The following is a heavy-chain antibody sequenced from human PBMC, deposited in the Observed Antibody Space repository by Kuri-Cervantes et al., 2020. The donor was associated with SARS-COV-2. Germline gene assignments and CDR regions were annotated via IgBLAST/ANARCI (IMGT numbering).Heavy chain of an antibody. V-gene: IGHV1-2*04. D-gene: IGHD3-22*01. CDR1: GSTFTGYY. CDR2: INPNRGGT. Sequence: GGSRRPSVKASGSTFTGYYMHWFRQAPGQGFEWMGLINPNRGGTNYAQKFQGWVTMTRDTSISTVYMELNRLISDDTAVYYCARSTPFLRLVVISQGGAFDIWGQGTMVTVSS. CDR3: ARSTPFLRLVVISQGGAFDI. J-gene: IGHJ3*02.